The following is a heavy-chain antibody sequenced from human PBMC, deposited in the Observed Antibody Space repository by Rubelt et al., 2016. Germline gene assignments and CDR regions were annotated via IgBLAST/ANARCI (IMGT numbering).Heavy chain of an antibody. V-gene: IGHV3-21*01. J-gene: IGHJ4*02. Sequence: GKGLEWVSSIIISSSFIYYADSVKGRFTISRDNSKNTLYLQMSSLGAEDTAVYYCARERGYSSSSHFDYWGQGTLVTVSS. CDR2: IIISSSFI. CDR3: ARERGYSSSSHFDY. D-gene: IGHD6-13*01.